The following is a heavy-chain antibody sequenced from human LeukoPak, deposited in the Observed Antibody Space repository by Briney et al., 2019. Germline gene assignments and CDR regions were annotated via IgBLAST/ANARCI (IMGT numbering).Heavy chain of an antibody. D-gene: IGHD1-26*01. CDR2: ISWNSGSI. Sequence: PGRSLRLSCAASGFTFDDYAMHWVRQAPGKGLEWVSGISWNSGSIGYADSVKGRFTISRDNAKNSLYLQMNSLRAEDTALYYCAKDMGPLMGATNPFDYWGQGTLVTVSS. J-gene: IGHJ4*02. CDR1: GFTFDDYA. V-gene: IGHV3-9*01. CDR3: AKDMGPLMGATNPFDY.